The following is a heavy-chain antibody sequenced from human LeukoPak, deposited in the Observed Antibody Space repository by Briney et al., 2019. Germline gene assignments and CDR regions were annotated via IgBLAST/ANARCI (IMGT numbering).Heavy chain of an antibody. CDR1: GFTFSRYW. Sequence: GGSLRLSCAASGFTFSRYWMTWVRQAPGKGLEWVANIKEDGSEKKYVDSVKGRFTISRDNAKNSLYLQMNSLRVEDTAVYYCARTSTGRGIFIDYWGQGTLVTVSS. J-gene: IGHJ4*02. D-gene: IGHD3-10*01. V-gene: IGHV3-7*01. CDR2: IKEDGSEK. CDR3: ARTSTGRGIFIDY.